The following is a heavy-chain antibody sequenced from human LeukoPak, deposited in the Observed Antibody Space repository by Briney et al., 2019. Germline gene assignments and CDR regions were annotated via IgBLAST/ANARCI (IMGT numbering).Heavy chain of an antibody. D-gene: IGHD6-19*01. CDR2: IGTAGDT. CDR3: ARQSSRRVYIDL. J-gene: IGHJ2*01. CDR1: GFTFSSCD. V-gene: IGHV3-13*01. Sequence: GGSLRLSCAASGFTFSSCDMHWVRHATGKGLEWVSAIGTAGDTYYPGSVKGRFNISRENAKNSLYLQMNSLRAGDTAVYYCARQSSRRVYIDLWGRGTLVTVSS.